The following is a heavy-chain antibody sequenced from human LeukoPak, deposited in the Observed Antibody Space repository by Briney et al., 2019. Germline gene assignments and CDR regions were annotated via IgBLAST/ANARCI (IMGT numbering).Heavy chain of an antibody. CDR2: INHSGST. CDR3: AREPPIAVAGRDYYYMDV. CDR1: GGSFSGYY. J-gene: IGHJ6*03. D-gene: IGHD6-19*01. Sequence: SETLSLTCAVYGGSFSGYYWSWIRQPPGKGLEWIGEINHSGSTNYNPSLKSRVTISVDTSKNQFSLKLSSVTAADTAVYYCAREPPIAVAGRDYYYMDVWGKGTTVTVSS. V-gene: IGHV4-34*01.